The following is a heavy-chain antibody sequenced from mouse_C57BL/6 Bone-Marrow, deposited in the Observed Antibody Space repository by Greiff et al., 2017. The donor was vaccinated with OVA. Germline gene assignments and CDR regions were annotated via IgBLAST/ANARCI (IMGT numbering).Heavy chain of an antibody. Sequence: DVMLVESGGGLVQPKGSLKLSCAASGFSFNTYAMNWVRQAPGKGLEWVARIRSKSNNYATYYADSVKDRFTISRDDSESMLYLQMNNLKTEDTAMYYCVSPYYYGSSLAWFAYWGQGTLVTVSA. D-gene: IGHD1-1*01. CDR2: IRSKSNNYAT. CDR1: GFSFNTYA. J-gene: IGHJ3*01. V-gene: IGHV10-1*01. CDR3: VSPYYYGSSLAWFAY.